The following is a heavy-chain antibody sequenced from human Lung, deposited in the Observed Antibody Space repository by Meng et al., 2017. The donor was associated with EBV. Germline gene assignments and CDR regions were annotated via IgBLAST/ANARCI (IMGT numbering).Heavy chain of an antibody. D-gene: IGHD4-17*01. CDR1: RFTFSDYY. CDR3: AREFYGDTGGF. V-gene: IGHV3-11*01. CDR2: ISSSGSTT. J-gene: IGHJ4*02. Sequence: VQTGGGLVKPVVSLSRSCAASRFTFSDYYMSWIRQAPGKGLEWISYISSSGSTTYDADSVKGRFTITRDNAKNSLYLQMNSLRAEDTAVYYCAREFYGDTGGFWGRGTLVTVSS.